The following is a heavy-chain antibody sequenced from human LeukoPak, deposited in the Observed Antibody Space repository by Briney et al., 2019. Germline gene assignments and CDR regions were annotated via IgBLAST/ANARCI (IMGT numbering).Heavy chain of an antibody. J-gene: IGHJ4*02. CDR1: GGTFSSYA. D-gene: IGHD3-22*01. CDR2: IIPIFGTA. V-gene: IGHV1-69*05. CDR3: AGDRTDYYDSSGEFDY. Sequence: SVKVSCKASGGTFSSYAISWVRQAPGQGLEWMGRIIPIFGTANYAQKFQGRVTITTDESTSTAYMELSSLRSEDTAVYYCAGDRTDYYDSSGEFDYWGQGTLVTVSS.